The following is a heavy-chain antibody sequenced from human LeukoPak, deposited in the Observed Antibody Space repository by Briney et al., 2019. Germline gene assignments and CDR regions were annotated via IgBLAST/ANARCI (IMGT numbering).Heavy chain of an antibody. CDR1: GFTFSSYS. CDR2: ISSSSSYI. Sequence: SGGSLRLSCAASGFTFSSYSMNWVRQAPGKGPEWVSSISSSSSYIYYADSMKGRFTISRDNARNSLYLQMNSLRAEDTAVYYCARDLNWETYWGQGTLVSVSS. D-gene: IGHD7-27*01. CDR3: ARDLNWETY. V-gene: IGHV3-21*01. J-gene: IGHJ4*02.